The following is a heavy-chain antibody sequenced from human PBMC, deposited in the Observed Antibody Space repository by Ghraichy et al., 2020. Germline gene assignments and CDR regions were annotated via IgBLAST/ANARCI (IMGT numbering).Heavy chain of an antibody. J-gene: IGHJ6*03. CDR3: ARLYSSAPYYYYYYMDV. CDR1: GGSFSGYY. D-gene: IGHD6-25*01. Sequence: SETLSLTCAVYGGSFSGYYWSWIRQPPGKGLEWIGEINHSGSTNYNPSLKSRVTISVDTSKNQFSLKLSSVTAADTAVYYCARLYSSAPYYYYYYMDVWGKGTTVTVSS. CDR2: INHSGST. V-gene: IGHV4-34*01.